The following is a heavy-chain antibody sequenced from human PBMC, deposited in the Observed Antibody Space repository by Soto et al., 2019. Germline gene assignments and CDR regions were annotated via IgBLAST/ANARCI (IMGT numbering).Heavy chain of an antibody. V-gene: IGHV1-3*01. J-gene: IGHJ6*02. CDR1: GYTFTSYP. Sequence: ASVKVSCKASGYTFTSYPMNWLRQAPGQGPEWIGWIHVDNGGTRYAEKFQGRVTVTTDTSTTTVYMELTSLRSDDTAVYYCAREGAGLYYYYYGMDVWGQGTTVNVSS. CDR2: IHVDNGGT. D-gene: IGHD6-19*01. CDR3: AREGAGLYYYYYGMDV.